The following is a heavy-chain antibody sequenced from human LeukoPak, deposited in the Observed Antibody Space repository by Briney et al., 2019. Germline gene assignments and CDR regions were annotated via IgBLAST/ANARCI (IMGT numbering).Heavy chain of an antibody. J-gene: IGHJ4*02. CDR1: GFTFSDYY. Sequence: GGSLRLSCAASGFTFSDYYMNWIRQAPGKGLEWVSAISGSGGSTYYADSVKGRFTISRDNSKNTLYLQMNSLRAEDTAVYYCAPLAARRRVDYWGQGTLVTVSS. V-gene: IGHV3-23*01. CDR3: APLAARRRVDY. CDR2: ISGSGGST. D-gene: IGHD6-6*01.